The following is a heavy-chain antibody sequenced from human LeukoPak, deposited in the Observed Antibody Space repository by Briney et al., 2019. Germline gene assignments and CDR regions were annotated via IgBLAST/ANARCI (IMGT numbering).Heavy chain of an antibody. Sequence: SETLSLTCTVSGGSISSSSYFWGWIRQPPGKGLEWIGNIYYSGNTYYNPSLKSRVTISVDTSKNQFSLKLSSVTAADTAVYYCARMGNPATVTTDYWGQGTLVTVSS. V-gene: IGHV4-39*01. J-gene: IGHJ4*02. CDR3: ARMGNPATVTTDY. D-gene: IGHD4-17*01. CDR2: IYYSGNT. CDR1: GGSISSSSYF.